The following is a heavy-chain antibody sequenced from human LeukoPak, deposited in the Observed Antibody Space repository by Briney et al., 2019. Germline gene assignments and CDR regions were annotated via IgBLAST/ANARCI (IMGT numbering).Heavy chain of an antibody. V-gene: IGHV3-74*01. Sequence: GGSLRLSCAASGFSFSTSWMHWFRQGPGRGLVWVSRITSDGRTTIYADSVEGRFSISGDNSKNTLFLQMNSLGADDTAVYYCARDRYYVPDYWGQGTLVTVSS. CDR3: ARDRYYVPDY. D-gene: IGHD3-16*01. CDR1: GFSFSTSW. CDR2: ITSDGRTT. J-gene: IGHJ4*02.